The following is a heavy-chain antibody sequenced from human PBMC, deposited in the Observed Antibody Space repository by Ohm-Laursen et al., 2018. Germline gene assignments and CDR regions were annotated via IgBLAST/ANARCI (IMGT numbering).Heavy chain of an antibody. CDR1: GFTFSSFA. V-gene: IGHV3-23*01. CDR3: AKVPRYCSGGSCRGGYFQY. D-gene: IGHD2-15*01. J-gene: IGHJ1*01. CDR2: ISGSGNT. Sequence: SLRLSCAASGFTFSSFAMSWVRQAPGKGLEWVSAISGSGNTYYADSVKGRFTISRDNSKNTLYLQMNSLRAEDTAVYYCAKVPRYCSGGSCRGGYFQYWGQGTLVTVSS.